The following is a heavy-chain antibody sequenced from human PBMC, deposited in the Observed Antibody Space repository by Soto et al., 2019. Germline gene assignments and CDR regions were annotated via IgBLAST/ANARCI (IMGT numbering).Heavy chain of an antibody. Sequence: PSETLSLTCAVYGGSFSGYYWSWIRQPPGKGLEWIGEINHSGSTNYNPPLKSRVTISVDTSKNQFSLKLSSVTAADTAVYYCALTTVSRNPGYYYYYMDVWGKGTTVTVSS. CDR3: ALTTVSRNPGYYYYYMDV. CDR2: INHSGST. V-gene: IGHV4-34*01. J-gene: IGHJ6*03. CDR1: GGSFSGYY. D-gene: IGHD4-4*01.